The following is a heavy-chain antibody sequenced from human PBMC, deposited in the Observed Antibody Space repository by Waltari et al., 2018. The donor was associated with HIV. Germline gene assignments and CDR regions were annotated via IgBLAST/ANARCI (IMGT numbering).Heavy chain of an antibody. J-gene: IGHJ4*02. CDR2: IYWNDDK. D-gene: IGHD1-26*01. CDR3: AHPRNWELVIDY. Sequence: QITLKESGPTLVKPTQTLTLTCTFSGFSLSTSGVGVGWIRQPPGKALEWLALIYWNDDKRYSPSLKSRLTITKDTSKNQVVLTMTNMDPVDTATYYCAHPRNWELVIDYWGQGTLVTVSS. CDR1: GFSLSTSGVG. V-gene: IGHV2-5*01.